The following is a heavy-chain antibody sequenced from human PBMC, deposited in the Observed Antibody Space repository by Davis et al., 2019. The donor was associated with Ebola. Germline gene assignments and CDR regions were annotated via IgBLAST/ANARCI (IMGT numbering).Heavy chain of an antibody. CDR1: GYTFTSYA. Sequence: ASVKVSCKASGYTFTSYAMHWVRQAPGQRLEWMGWINAGNGNTKYSQKFQGRVTITRDTSTSTAYMEVGILRSDDTAVYYCARAQFPTTSDHWGQGTLVTVSS. D-gene: IGHD1-1*01. CDR2: INAGNGNT. V-gene: IGHV1-3*01. J-gene: IGHJ4*02. CDR3: ARAQFPTTSDH.